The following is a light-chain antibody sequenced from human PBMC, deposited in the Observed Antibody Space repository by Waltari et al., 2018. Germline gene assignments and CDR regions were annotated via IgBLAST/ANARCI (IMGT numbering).Light chain of an antibody. CDR1: QSVLYRSSNRNY. CDR2: WAS. Sequence: DIVMTQSPDSLAVSLGERATINCKSSQSVLYRSSNRNYLAWYQQKSGQPPKLIIYWASTRESGVPDRLSGSGSGTDFTLTISSLQAEDVAVYYCQQYYDTPQTFGQGTKVEIK. J-gene: IGKJ1*01. V-gene: IGKV4-1*01. CDR3: QQYYDTPQT.